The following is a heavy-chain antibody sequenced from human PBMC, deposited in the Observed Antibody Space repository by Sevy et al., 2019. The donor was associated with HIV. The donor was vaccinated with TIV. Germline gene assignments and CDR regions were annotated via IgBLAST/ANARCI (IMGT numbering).Heavy chain of an antibody. CDR2: ISYDGSNK. J-gene: IGHJ4*02. CDR1: GFTFSSYA. Sequence: GGSLRLSCAASGFTFSSYAMHWVRQAPGKGLEWVAVISYDGSNKYYADSVKGRFTISRDNSKNTLYLQMNSLRAEDTAVYYCARDAPDSGYDAWGQGTLVTVSS. D-gene: IGHD5-12*01. V-gene: IGHV3-30*04. CDR3: ARDAPDSGYDA.